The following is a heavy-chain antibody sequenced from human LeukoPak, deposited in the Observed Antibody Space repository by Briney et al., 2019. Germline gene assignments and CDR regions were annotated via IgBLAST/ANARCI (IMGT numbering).Heavy chain of an antibody. Sequence: SETLSLTCTVSGGSISSSNYYWGWIRQPPGKGLEWIGSIYYSGNTYYNPSLKSRVTISVDTSKNQFSLKLSSVTAADTAVYYCARHSSSGSPVDYWGQGTLVTVSS. CDR2: IYYSGNT. CDR3: ARHSSSGSPVDY. CDR1: GGSISSSNYY. D-gene: IGHD3-22*01. V-gene: IGHV4-39*01. J-gene: IGHJ4*02.